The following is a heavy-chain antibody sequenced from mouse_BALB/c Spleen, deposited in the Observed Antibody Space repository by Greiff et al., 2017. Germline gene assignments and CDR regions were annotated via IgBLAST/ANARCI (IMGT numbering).Heavy chain of an antibody. J-gene: IGHJ2*01. CDR2: ISSGGSYT. CDR1: GFTFSSYT. Sequence: LQQSGGGLVKPGGSLKLSCAASGFTFSSYTMSWVRQTPEKRLEWVATISSGGSYTYYPDSVKGRFTISRDNAKNTLYLQMSSLKSEDTAMYYCTRGGRVFDYWGQGTTLTVSS. V-gene: IGHV5-6-4*01. CDR3: TRGGRVFDY.